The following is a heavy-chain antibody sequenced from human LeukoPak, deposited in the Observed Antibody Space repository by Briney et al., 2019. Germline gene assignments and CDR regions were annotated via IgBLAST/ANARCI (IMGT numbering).Heavy chain of an antibody. Sequence: SGKISCKASAGTFSSYAISWVRQPPGQGLEWMGGIIPIFGTANYSQKFQGRVTITTDESTSTAYMELSSLRSEDTAVYYCARGPPWGDYVPFGYYFDYWGQGTLVTVSS. CDR1: AGTFSSYA. D-gene: IGHD4-17*01. CDR2: IIPIFGTA. CDR3: ARGPPWGDYVPFGYYFDY. V-gene: IGHV1-69*05. J-gene: IGHJ4*02.